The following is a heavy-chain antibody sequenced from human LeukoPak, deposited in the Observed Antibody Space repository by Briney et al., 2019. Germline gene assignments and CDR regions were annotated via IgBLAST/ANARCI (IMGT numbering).Heavy chain of an antibody. CDR1: GGSISSYY. V-gene: IGHV4-59*01. CDR2: IYYSGST. J-gene: IGHJ5*02. D-gene: IGHD2-2*01. Sequence: SETLSLTCTVSGGSISSYYWSWIRQPPGKGLEWIGYIYYSGSTNYNPSLKSRVTISVDTSKNQFSLKLSSVTAADTAVYYCARVGRYCSSTSCKRFDPWGQGTLVTVSS. CDR3: ARVGRYCSSTSCKRFDP.